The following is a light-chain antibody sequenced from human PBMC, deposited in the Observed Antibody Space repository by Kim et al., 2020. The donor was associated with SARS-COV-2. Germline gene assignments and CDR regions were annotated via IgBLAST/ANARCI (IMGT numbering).Light chain of an antibody. V-gene: IGLV3-21*04. CDR3: QVWDSSSEV. CDR2: YDS. Sequence: SVAPGKTATITCGGNNIGSKSVHWYQQKPGQAPVLVIYYDSDRPSGIPERFSGSNSGNTATLTISRVEAGDEADYYCQVWDSSSEVFGGGTQLTVL. J-gene: IGLJ3*02. CDR1: NIGSKS.